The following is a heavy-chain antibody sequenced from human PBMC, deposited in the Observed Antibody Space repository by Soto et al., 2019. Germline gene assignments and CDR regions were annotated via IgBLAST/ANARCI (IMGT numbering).Heavy chain of an antibody. CDR3: ARGSKYSSGWLRGRYYYGMDV. Sequence: PSETLSLTCAVYGGSFSGYYWSWIRQPPGKGLEWIGEINHSGSTNYNPSLKSRVTISVDTSKNQFSLKLSSVTAADTAVYYCARGSKYSSGWLRGRYYYGMDVWGQGTTVTVSS. V-gene: IGHV4-34*01. CDR1: GGSFSGYY. D-gene: IGHD6-19*01. CDR2: INHSGST. J-gene: IGHJ6*02.